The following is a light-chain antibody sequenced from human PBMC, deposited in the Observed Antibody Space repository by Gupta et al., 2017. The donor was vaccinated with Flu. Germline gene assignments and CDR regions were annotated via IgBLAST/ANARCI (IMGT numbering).Light chain of an antibody. Sequence: VTISCSASSSSLGKNDVSWYQHRPETVPNLLIYENYKRPSEMPNRFSGSKSGTSATLAISGVQPGDEADYYCGAWDSSLSPLYVFGTGTKVSVL. V-gene: IGLV1-51*01. CDR1: SSSLGKND. CDR3: GAWDSSLSPLYV. CDR2: ENY. J-gene: IGLJ1*01.